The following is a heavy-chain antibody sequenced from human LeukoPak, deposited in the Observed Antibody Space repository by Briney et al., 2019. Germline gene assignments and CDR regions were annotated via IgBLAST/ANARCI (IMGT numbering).Heavy chain of an antibody. D-gene: IGHD5-12*01. CDR2: IYYSGST. CDR1: GGSISSYY. J-gene: IGHJ6*03. Sequence: SETLSLTCTVSGGSISSYYWSWIRQPPGKGLEWIGYIYYSGSTNYNPSLKSRVTISVDTSKNQFSLKLSSVTAADTAVYYCARGSNVDIVATMSLAPLTKGYYMDVWGKGTTVTVSS. CDR3: ARGSNVDIVATMSLAPLTKGYYMDV. V-gene: IGHV4-59*01.